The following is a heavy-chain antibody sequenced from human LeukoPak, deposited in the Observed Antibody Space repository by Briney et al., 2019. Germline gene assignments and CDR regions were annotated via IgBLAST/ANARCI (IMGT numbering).Heavy chain of an antibody. Sequence: SETLSLNCTVSGGSVSRNSDYWGWIRQPPGKGLEWIGSIYHSGSTYYNPSLKSRVTISVDTSKNQFSLKLSSVTAADTAVYYCARDPGYYDTSGYPAYFDYWGQGTLVTVSS. CDR1: GGSVSRNSDY. CDR3: ARDPGYYDTSGYPAYFDY. J-gene: IGHJ4*02. D-gene: IGHD3-22*01. V-gene: IGHV4-39*07. CDR2: IYHSGST.